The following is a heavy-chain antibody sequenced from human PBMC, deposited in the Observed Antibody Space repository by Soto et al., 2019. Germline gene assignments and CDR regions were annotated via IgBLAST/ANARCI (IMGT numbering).Heavy chain of an antibody. J-gene: IGHJ3*02. CDR3: AKDGQTTVYLDASIRTNPANDDFGI. D-gene: IGHD4-4*01. Sequence: GGSLRLSCAASGFTFSSYAMSWVRQAPGKGLEWVSAISGSGGSTYYADSVKGRFTISRDTSKNTLYLQMNSLRAEDTAVYNCAKDGQTTVYLDASIRTNPANDDFGIWGQGTMVTVSS. CDR1: GFTFSSYA. V-gene: IGHV3-23*01. CDR2: ISGSGGST.